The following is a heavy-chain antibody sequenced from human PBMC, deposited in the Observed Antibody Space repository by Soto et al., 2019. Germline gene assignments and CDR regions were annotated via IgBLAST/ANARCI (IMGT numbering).Heavy chain of an antibody. D-gene: IGHD2-15*01. V-gene: IGHV3-23*01. Sequence: GGSLRLSCEASGFTFKSYAMIWVRQAPGKGLEWVSAVSGTSGNTYYADSVRGRFTISRDNSKDTVYLQMNNLRAEDTAIYYCAKSVVVVRGGYYMDVWGKGTTVTVSS. CDR1: GFTFKSYA. J-gene: IGHJ6*03. CDR3: AKSVVVVRGGYYMDV. CDR2: VSGTSGNT.